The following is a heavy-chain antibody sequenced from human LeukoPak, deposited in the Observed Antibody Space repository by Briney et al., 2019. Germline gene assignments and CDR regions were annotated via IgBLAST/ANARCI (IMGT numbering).Heavy chain of an antibody. Sequence: PGRSLRLSCAASGFTFSNAWMSWVRQAPGKGLEWVGRIKSKTDGGTTDYAAPVKGRFTISRDDSKNTLYLQMNSLKTEDTAVYYCTTVGTGYDYVWGSYRYLDYWGQGTLVTVSS. CDR1: GFTFSNAW. J-gene: IGHJ4*02. CDR3: TTVGTGYDYVWGSYRYLDY. V-gene: IGHV3-15*01. CDR2: IKSKTDGGTT. D-gene: IGHD3-16*02.